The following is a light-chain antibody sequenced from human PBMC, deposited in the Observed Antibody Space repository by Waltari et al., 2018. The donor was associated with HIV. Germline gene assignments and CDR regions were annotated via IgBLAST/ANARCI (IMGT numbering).Light chain of an antibody. CDR3: SSSSSSGSVL. V-gene: IGLV2-14*01. CDR2: DVT. Sequence: QSALTQPVSVSGSPGVSITISCVGTNNDIGLFNYVSWYRHLPDIPPQLVIYDVTRRPSGVSSRVSGSKSGNTASLTISGLQTDDEGHYYCSSSSSSGSVLFGGGTKVTV. CDR1: NNDIGLFNY. J-gene: IGLJ3*02.